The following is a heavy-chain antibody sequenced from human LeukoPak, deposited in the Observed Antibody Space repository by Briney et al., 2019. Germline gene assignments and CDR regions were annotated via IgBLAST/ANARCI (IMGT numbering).Heavy chain of an antibody. Sequence: ASVKVSCKASGYTFTGYYMHWVRQAPGQGLEWMGRINPNSGGTNYAQKFQGRVTMTRDTSISTAYMELSRLRSDDTAVYYCARILLCSGGSCPSVGVDYWGQGTLATVSS. CDR1: GYTFTGYY. CDR3: ARILLCSGGSCPSVGVDY. D-gene: IGHD2-15*01. CDR2: INPNSGGT. V-gene: IGHV1-2*06. J-gene: IGHJ4*02.